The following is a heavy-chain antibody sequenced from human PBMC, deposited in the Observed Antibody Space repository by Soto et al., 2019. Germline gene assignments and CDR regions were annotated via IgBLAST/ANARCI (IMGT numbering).Heavy chain of an antibody. D-gene: IGHD3-22*01. J-gene: IGHJ4*02. CDR1: GFPFRSYD. Sequence: QVQLVESGGGVVHPGRSLRLSCATSGFPFRSYDMHWVRQAPGKGLEWVAVIWLDGSNKYYADSVRGRFTISRDNSNHTVYLEMNSLRAEDSAVYYCARKSDSLIDYWGQGILVTVST. CDR3: ARKSDSLIDY. V-gene: IGHV3-33*01. CDR2: IWLDGSNK.